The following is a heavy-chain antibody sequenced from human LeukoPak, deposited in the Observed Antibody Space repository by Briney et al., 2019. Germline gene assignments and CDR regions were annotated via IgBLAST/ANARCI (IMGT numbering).Heavy chain of an antibody. J-gene: IGHJ4*02. D-gene: IGHD5-18*01. CDR3: ARGRGYSYGRHFDY. CDR2: INHSGST. Sequence: SETLSLTCAVYGGSFSGYYWSWIRQPPGKGLEWIGEINHSGSTNYNPSLKSRVTISVDTSKNHYSLKLSSVTAADTAVYYCARGRGYSYGRHFDYWGQGTLVTVSS. V-gene: IGHV4-34*01. CDR1: GGSFSGYY.